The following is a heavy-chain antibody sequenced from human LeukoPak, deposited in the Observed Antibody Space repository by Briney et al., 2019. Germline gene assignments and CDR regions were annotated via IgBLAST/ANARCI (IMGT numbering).Heavy chain of an antibody. D-gene: IGHD3-22*01. V-gene: IGHV3-23*01. J-gene: IGHJ5*02. CDR3: ASTFLYDSSGTNWFDP. CDR2: ISGSGGST. CDR1: GFTFSSYA. Sequence: GGSLRLSCAASGFTFSSYAMSWVRQAPGKGLEWVSAISGSGGSTYYADSVKGRFTISRDNTKNSLYLQMNSLRAKDTAVYYCASTFLYDSSGTNWFDPWGQGTLVTVSS.